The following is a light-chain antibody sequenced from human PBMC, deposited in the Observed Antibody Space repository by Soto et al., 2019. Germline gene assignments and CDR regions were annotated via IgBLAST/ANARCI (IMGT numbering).Light chain of an antibody. J-gene: IGKJ5*01. Sequence: EIVMTQSPSTLSVSPGERATLSCRASQSVSSNLAWYQQKPGKAPRLLIYDASTRPTGIPARFSGSGSGTDFTLTISSLQSEDFAVYYCQQYNNWPLTFGQGTQLEIK. CDR2: DAS. V-gene: IGKV3-15*01. CDR1: QSVSSN. CDR3: QQYNNWPLT.